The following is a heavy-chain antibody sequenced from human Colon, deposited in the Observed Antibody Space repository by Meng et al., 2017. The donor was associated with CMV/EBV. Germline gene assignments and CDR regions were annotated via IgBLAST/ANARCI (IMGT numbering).Heavy chain of an antibody. D-gene: IGHD6-13*01. Sequence: GESLKISCSASGFTFSMFSTYEMNWVRQAPGKGLEWISSISSSGDTIYYADSVKGRFTISRDNAKNSLYLQMNSLRAEDTAVYYCAKRGTVAAAGPFVYWGQGTLVTVSS. CDR2: ISSSGDTI. V-gene: IGHV3-48*03. J-gene: IGHJ4*02. CDR1: GFTFSMFSTYE. CDR3: AKRGTVAAAGPFVY.